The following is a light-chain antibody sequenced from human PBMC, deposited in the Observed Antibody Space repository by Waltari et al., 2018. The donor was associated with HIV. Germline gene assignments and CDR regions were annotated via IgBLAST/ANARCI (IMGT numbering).Light chain of an antibody. CDR2: DAA. CDR3: QKYNSAPRT. CDR1: QGITNY. J-gene: IGKJ3*01. V-gene: IGKV1-27*01. Sequence: DIQMTQTPSSLCASVGDRVTSTCRASQGITNYLAWYQQKPGKVPELLIYDAATLQSGVPSRFSGSGSGTDFTLTISGLQPEDVATYYCQKYNSAPRTFGPGTKVDIK.